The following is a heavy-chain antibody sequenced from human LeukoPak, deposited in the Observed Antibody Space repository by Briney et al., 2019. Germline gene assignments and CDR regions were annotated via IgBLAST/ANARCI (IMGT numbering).Heavy chain of an antibody. D-gene: IGHD3-22*01. CDR3: ASSLNYYDSSGPLDY. V-gene: IGHV1-46*01. Sequence: ASVKVSCKASGYTFTSYYMHWVRQAPGQGLEWMGIINPSGGSTSYAQKFQGRVTMTRDTSTSTVYMELSSLRSEDTAVYYCASSLNYYDSSGPLDYWGQGTLVTVSS. J-gene: IGHJ4*02. CDR2: INPSGGST. CDR1: GYTFTSYY.